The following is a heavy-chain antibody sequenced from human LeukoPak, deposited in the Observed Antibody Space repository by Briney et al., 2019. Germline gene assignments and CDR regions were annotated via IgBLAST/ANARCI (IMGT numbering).Heavy chain of an antibody. J-gene: IGHJ3*02. D-gene: IGHD5-18*01. V-gene: IGHV3-66*01. Sequence: GGSLRLSCAASGFTVSSNYMSWVRQAPGKGLEWVSVIYSGGSTYYADSVKGRFTISRDNSKNTLYLQMNSLRAEDTAVYYCARERYSYAGAGAFDIWGQGTMVTVSS. CDR1: GFTVSSNY. CDR2: IYSGGST. CDR3: ARERYSYAGAGAFDI.